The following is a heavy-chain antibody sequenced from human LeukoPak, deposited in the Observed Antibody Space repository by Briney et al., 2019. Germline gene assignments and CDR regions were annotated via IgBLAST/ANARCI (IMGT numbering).Heavy chain of an antibody. Sequence: ASVKVSCKASGGTFSSYAISWVRQAPGQGLEWMGGIIPILGTANYAQKFQGRVTITADKSTSTAYMELSSLRSEDTAVYYCARDIRYCSSTSCPRFDYWGQGTLVTVSS. V-gene: IGHV1-69*06. CDR1: GGTFSSYA. CDR2: IIPILGTA. J-gene: IGHJ4*02. D-gene: IGHD2-2*01. CDR3: ARDIRYCSSTSCPRFDY.